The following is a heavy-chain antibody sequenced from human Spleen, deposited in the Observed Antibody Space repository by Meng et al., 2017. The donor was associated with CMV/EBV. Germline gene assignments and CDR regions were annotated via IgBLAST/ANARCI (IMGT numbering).Heavy chain of an antibody. CDR3: ARGRPIAARLLTYDY. CDR1: GGSISSYY. V-gene: IGHV4-59*12. J-gene: IGHJ4*02. Sequence: SETLSLTCTVSGGSISSYYWSWIRQPPGKGLEWIGYMYYSGGTNYNPSLKSRLTISVDTSKNQFSLKLSSVTAADTAVYYCARGRPIAARLLTYDYWGQGTLVTVSS. CDR2: MYYSGGT. D-gene: IGHD6-6*01.